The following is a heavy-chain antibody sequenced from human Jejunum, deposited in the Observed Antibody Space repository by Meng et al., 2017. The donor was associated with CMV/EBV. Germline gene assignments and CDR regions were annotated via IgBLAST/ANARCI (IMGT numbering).Heavy chain of an antibody. D-gene: IGHD1-26*01. CDR2: IRYDGGEE. V-gene: IGHV3-30*02. Sequence: CTSSGFTFSDYGMFWVRHSPGKGLDWVSFIRYDGGEEYYGDSVTGRFTVSRDNVKNRLYLQMNSLRVEDTAVYYCFGGGMYPGGNYWGQGTLVTVSS. CDR1: GFTFSDYG. CDR3: FGGGMYPGGNY. J-gene: IGHJ4*02.